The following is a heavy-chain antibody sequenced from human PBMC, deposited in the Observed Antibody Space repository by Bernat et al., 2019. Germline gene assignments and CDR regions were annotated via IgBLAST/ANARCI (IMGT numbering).Heavy chain of an antibody. CDR1: GYSFTSYW. J-gene: IGHJ6*03. D-gene: IGHD3-10*01. CDR2: IDPSDSYT. Sequence: EVQLVQSGAEVKKPGESLRISCKGSGYSFTSYWISWVRQMPGKGLEWMGRIDPSDSYTNYSPSFQGHVTISADKSISTAYLQWSSLKASDTAMYYCARFPRGFLVQGGGTGAYYYYYMDVWGKGTTVTVSS. CDR3: ARFPRGFLVQGGGTGAYYYYYMDV. V-gene: IGHV5-10-1*03.